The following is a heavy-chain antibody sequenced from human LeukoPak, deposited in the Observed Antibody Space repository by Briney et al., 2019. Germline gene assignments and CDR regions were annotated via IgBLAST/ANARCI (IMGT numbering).Heavy chain of an antibody. J-gene: IGHJ4*02. CDR3: ATAIPLRRIAARLSVDY. V-gene: IGHV1-69*06. D-gene: IGHD6-6*01. CDR2: IIPIFGTA. Sequence: GASVKVSCKASGGTFSSYAISWVRQAPGQGLEWMGGIIPIFGTANYAQKFQGRVTITADKSTSTAYMELSSLRSEDTAVYYCATAIPLRRIAARLSVDYWGQGTLVTVSS. CDR1: GGTFSSYA.